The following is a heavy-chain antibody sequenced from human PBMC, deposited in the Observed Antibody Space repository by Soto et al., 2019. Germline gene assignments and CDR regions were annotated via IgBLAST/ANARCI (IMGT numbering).Heavy chain of an antibody. CDR2: ISGSGGST. V-gene: IGHV3-23*01. Sequence: EVQLLESGGGLVQPGGSLRLSCPASGFTFSSYAMSWVRQAPGKGLEWVSAISGSGGSTYYADSVKGRFTISRDNSKNALYLQMNSLRAEDTAVYYCAKLGQQWLVGGFFDYWGQGTLVTVSS. CDR3: AKLGQQWLVGGFFDY. J-gene: IGHJ4*02. CDR1: GFTFSSYA. D-gene: IGHD6-19*01.